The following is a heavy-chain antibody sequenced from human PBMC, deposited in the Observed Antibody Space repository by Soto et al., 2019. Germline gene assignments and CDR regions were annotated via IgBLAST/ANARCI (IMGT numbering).Heavy chain of an antibody. Sequence: GGSLGLSCAGSGFTFGDSYMSWIRQAPGKGLEWLSYISPGSRYPAYADSVKGRFTISRDNAKRSLYPQMMSLTAEDTAIYYCVRGGGGGLFDPWGQGTMVTVSS. CDR1: GFTFGDSY. V-gene: IGHV3-11*06. D-gene: IGHD2-15*01. CDR3: VRGGGGGLFDP. CDR2: ISPGSRYP. J-gene: IGHJ5*02.